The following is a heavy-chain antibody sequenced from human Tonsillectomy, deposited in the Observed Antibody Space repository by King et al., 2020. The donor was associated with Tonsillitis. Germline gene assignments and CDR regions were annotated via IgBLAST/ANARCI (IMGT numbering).Heavy chain of an antibody. D-gene: IGHD1-26*01. Sequence: VQLVESGGGVVQPGRSLRLSCAASGFTFRNSAMHWVRQAPGKGLEWGAIISDDGTNKFYADSVKGRFTISRDSSKNTLYLQMNSLRPEDTAVYYCARDRGSWVLDIDYWGQGTLVTVSS. CDR1: GFTFRNSA. J-gene: IGHJ4*02. CDR3: ARDRGSWVLDIDY. V-gene: IGHV3-30*04. CDR2: ISDDGTNK.